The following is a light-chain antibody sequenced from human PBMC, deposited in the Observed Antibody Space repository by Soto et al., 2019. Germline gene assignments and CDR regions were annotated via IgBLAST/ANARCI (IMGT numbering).Light chain of an antibody. Sequence: QSALTQPASVSGSPGQSITISCTGTSSDVGGYNYVSWYQQYPGKAPKLLIYEVTKRPSGASNRFSGSKSGNTASLTISGLQAEDEANYYCSSFTSSATRVFGGGTKVTVL. CDR3: SSFTSSATRV. J-gene: IGLJ3*02. CDR1: SSDVGGYNY. CDR2: EVT. V-gene: IGLV2-14*01.